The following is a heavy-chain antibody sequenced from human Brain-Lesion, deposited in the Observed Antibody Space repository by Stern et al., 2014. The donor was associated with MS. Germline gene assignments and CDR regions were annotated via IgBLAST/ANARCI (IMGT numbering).Heavy chain of an antibody. CDR1: GGSISSGGYY. J-gene: IGHJ6*02. CDR2: IFNSGST. D-gene: IGHD2-2*01. CDR3: ARGRVVPGFQYYATDV. Sequence: MQLVESGPGLVKPSQTLSLSCTVSGGSISSGGYYWSWIRQPAGKGLEWIGRIFNSGSTSYNPPLKRRVTISKYTPTNPLSLRLNSMTAADTAVYYCARGRVVPGFQYYATDVWGQGTTVIVSS. V-gene: IGHV4-61*02.